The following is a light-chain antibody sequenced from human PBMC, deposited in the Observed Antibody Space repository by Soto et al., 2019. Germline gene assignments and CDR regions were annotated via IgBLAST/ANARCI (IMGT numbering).Light chain of an antibody. J-gene: IGLJ2*01. Sequence: QSALTQPASVSGSPGQSITISCTGTSSDVGGYNYVSWYQQYPGKAPKLMIYEVSNRPSGVSNRFSGSKSGNTASLTISGLQADDEADYYCSSYTSSSTVVFGGGTKLTVL. V-gene: IGLV2-14*01. CDR2: EVS. CDR1: SSDVGGYNY. CDR3: SSYTSSSTVV.